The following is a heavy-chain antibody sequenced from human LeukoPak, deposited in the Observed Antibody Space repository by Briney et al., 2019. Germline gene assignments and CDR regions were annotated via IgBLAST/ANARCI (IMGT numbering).Heavy chain of an antibody. Sequence: ASVRVSPKASVYTFTSYGISGVRQAPGQGRERVGWIGAYNGNTNYAQKLQGRVTMTTDTSTSTAYMELRSLRSDDTAVYYCARGIPRGWYGGDYWGQGTLVTVSS. CDR1: VYTFTSYG. CDR2: IGAYNGNT. D-gene: IGHD6-19*01. V-gene: IGHV1-18*01. J-gene: IGHJ4*02. CDR3: ARGIPRGWYGGDY.